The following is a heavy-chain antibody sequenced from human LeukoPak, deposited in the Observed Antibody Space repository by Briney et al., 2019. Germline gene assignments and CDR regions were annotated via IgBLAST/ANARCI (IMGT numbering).Heavy chain of an antibody. Sequence: ASVKVSCKVSGYTLTELSMHWVRQAPGQGLEWMGWINPNSGGTNYAQKFQGRVAMTRDTSISTAYMELSRLRSDDTAVYYCARDTALVVPAAMASWGQGTLVTVSS. CDR2: INPNSGGT. D-gene: IGHD2-2*01. CDR3: ARDTALVVPAAMAS. J-gene: IGHJ4*02. CDR1: GYTLTELS. V-gene: IGHV1-2*02.